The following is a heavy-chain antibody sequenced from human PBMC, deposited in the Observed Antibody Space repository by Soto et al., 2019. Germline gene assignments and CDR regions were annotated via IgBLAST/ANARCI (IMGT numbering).Heavy chain of an antibody. Sequence: PSETLSLTCTVSGGSISSSSYYWGWIRQPPGKGLEWIGSIYYSGSTYYNPSLKSRVTISVDTSKNQFSLKLSSVTAADTAVYYCARVRIAAARVLLFDYWGQGTLVTVSS. CDR1: GGSISSSSYY. J-gene: IGHJ4*02. CDR2: IYYSGST. D-gene: IGHD6-13*01. V-gene: IGHV4-39*01. CDR3: ARVRIAAARVLLFDY.